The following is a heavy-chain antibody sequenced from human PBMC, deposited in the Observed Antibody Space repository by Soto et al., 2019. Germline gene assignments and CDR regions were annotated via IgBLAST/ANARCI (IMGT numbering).Heavy chain of an antibody. J-gene: IGHJ5*02. CDR1: GGSISSYY. CDR3: ARRHNWNYGLFWFDP. Sequence: ETLSLTCTVSGGSISSYYWSWIRQPPGKGLEWIGYIYYSGSTNYNPSLKSRVTISVDTSKNQFSLKLSSVAAADTAVYYCARRHNWNYGLFWFDPWGQGTLVTVSS. CDR2: IYYSGST. V-gene: IGHV4-59*08. D-gene: IGHD1-7*01.